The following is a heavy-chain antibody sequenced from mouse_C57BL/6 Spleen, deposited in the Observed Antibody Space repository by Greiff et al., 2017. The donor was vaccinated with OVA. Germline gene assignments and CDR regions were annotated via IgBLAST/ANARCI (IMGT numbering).Heavy chain of an antibody. Sequence: QVQLQQPGAELVRPGSSVKLSCKASGYTFTSYWMDWVKQRPGQGLEWIGNIYPSDGDTHYNQKFTDKATLTVDKSSSTAYMQLSSLTSEDSAVYFCARATTVVDWYFDVWGTGTTVTVSS. V-gene: IGHV1-61*01. CDR2: IYPSDGDT. CDR1: GYTFTSYW. D-gene: IGHD1-1*01. CDR3: ARATTVVDWYFDV. J-gene: IGHJ1*03.